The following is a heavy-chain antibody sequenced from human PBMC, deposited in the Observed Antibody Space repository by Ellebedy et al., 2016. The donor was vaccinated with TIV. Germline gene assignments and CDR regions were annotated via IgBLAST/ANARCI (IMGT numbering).Heavy chain of an antibody. CDR1: GFTFNTYA. D-gene: IGHD3-3*01. J-gene: IGHJ4*02. CDR2: ISGSGGST. V-gene: IGHV3-23*01. CDR3: AKAPYYDFWSGYFDY. Sequence: GESLKISXAASGFTFNTYAMNWVRQAPGKGLEWVSTISGSGGSTYYADSVKGRFTISRDNSKNTLYLQMNSLRAEDTAVYYCAKAPYYDFWSGYFDYWGQGTLVTVSS.